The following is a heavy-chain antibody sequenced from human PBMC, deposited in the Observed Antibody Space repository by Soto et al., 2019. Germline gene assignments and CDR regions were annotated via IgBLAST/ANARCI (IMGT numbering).Heavy chain of an antibody. CDR3: ARDFGHVHCSGGSCYTLDH. V-gene: IGHV1-69*01. D-gene: IGHD2-15*01. J-gene: IGHJ4*02. Sequence: QVQLVQSGAEEQKPGSSVKVSCKASGGTFSRSAISWVRQAPGQGLEWMGGIIPTFGTAQYAQRFQDRVTITADESTSTAYMELSSLRSDDTAVYYCARDFGHVHCSGGSCYTLDHWGQGTLVVVSS. CDR2: IIPTFGTA. CDR1: GGTFSRSA.